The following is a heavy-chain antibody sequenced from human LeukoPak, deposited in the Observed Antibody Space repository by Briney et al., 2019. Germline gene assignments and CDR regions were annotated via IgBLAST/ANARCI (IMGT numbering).Heavy chain of an antibody. Sequence: GGSLRLSCAASGFTFGNAWMSWVRQAPGKGLEWVGRIKSKTDGGTTDYAAPVKGRFTISRDDSKNTLYLQMNSLKTEDTAVYYCARDLTLYSSSWPGYYGMDVWGQGTTVTVSS. V-gene: IGHV3-15*01. CDR3: ARDLTLYSSSWPGYYGMDV. CDR2: IKSKTDGGTT. CDR1: GFTFGNAW. D-gene: IGHD6-13*01. J-gene: IGHJ6*02.